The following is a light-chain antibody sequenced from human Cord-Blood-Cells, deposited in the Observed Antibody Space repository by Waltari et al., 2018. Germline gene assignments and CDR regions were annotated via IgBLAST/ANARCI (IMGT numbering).Light chain of an antibody. J-gene: IGLJ2*01. CDR3: CSYAGSSTLV. CDR2: EGS. V-gene: IGLV2-23*01. Sequence: QSALTQPASVSGSPGQSITISCTGTSSDVGSYNLVSWYQQHPGKAPKLMIYEGSKRPSGVSKLFSGSKSDNTASLTISGLQAEDEADYYCCSYAGSSTLVFGGGTRLTVL. CDR1: SSDVGSYNL.